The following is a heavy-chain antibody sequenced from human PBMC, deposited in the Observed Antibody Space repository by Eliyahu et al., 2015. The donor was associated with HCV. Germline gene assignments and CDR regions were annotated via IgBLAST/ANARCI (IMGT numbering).Heavy chain of an antibody. CDR2: IYPGDSDT. V-gene: IGHV5-51*01. CDR3: ARRYKVWFGESPQVDYFDY. Sequence: EVQLVQSGAEVKKPGESLKISCKGSGYSFTSYWXGWVRQMPGKGLEWMGIIYPGDSDTRYSPSFQGQVTISADKSISTAYLQWSSLKASDTAMYYCARRYKVWFGESPQVDYFDYWGQGTLVTVSS. J-gene: IGHJ4*02. D-gene: IGHD3-10*01. CDR1: GYSFTSYW.